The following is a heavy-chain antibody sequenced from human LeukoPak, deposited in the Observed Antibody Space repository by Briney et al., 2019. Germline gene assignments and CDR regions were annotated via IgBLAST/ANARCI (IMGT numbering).Heavy chain of an antibody. Sequence: ESLKISCKGSGYSFTSYWIGWVRQMPGKGLEWMGIIYPGDSDTRYSPSFQGQVTISADKSISTAYLQWSSLKASDTAMYYCARLQYYDILTGYPLDYWGQGTLVTVSS. CDR3: ARLQYYDILTGYPLDY. CDR1: GYSFTSYW. V-gene: IGHV5-51*01. J-gene: IGHJ4*02. CDR2: IYPGDSDT. D-gene: IGHD3-9*01.